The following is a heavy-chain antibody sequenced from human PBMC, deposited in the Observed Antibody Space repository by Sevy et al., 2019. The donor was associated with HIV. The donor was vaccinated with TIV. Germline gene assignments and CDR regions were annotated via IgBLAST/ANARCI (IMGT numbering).Heavy chain of an antibody. Sequence: GGSLRLSCAASGFTFSSYWMSWVRQAPGKGLEWVANIKQDGSEKYYVDSVKGRFTISRDNAKKSLYLQMNSLRAEDTAVYYCARDYPNNYYDSSGTNYYYGMDVWGQGTTVTVSS. V-gene: IGHV3-7*01. CDR2: IKQDGSEK. D-gene: IGHD3-22*01. CDR3: ARDYPNNYYDSSGTNYYYGMDV. CDR1: GFTFSSYW. J-gene: IGHJ6*02.